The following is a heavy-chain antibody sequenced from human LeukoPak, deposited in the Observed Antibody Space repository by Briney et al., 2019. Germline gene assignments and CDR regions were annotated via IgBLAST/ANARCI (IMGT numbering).Heavy chain of an antibody. CDR2: IIPIFGTA. CDR3: ARVLSSGYYYGYYYYMDV. J-gene: IGHJ6*03. D-gene: IGHD3-22*01. V-gene: IGHV1-69*05. CDR1: GGTFSSYA. Sequence: SVKVSYKASGGTFSSYAISWVRQAPGQGLEWMGRIIPIFGTANYAQKFQGRVTITTDESTSTAYMELSSLRSEDTAVYYCARVLSSGYYYGYYYYMDVWGKGTTVTVSS.